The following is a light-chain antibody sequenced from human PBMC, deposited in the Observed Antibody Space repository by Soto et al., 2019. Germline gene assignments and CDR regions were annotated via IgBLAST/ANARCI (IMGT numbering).Light chain of an antibody. V-gene: IGKV1-5*03. CDR1: QSISSW. CDR2: KAS. J-gene: IGKJ4*01. CDR3: QQYESYPMT. Sequence: DSQMTQYPSTLSASIGDRVTITCRAGQSISSWLAWYQQKPGKAPKLLISKASTLHRGVPPRFSGSGPGTEFTLTISSLQPDDFATYYGQQYESYPMTFGGGTKVEIK.